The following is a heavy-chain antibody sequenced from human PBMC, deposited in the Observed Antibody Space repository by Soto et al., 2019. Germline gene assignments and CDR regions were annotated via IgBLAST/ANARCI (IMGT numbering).Heavy chain of an antibody. D-gene: IGHD3-10*01. CDR3: ARHFREDRGALLWFGEFAFDI. V-gene: IGHV5-51*01. J-gene: IGHJ3*02. CDR2: IYPGDSDT. CDR1: GYSFTSYW. Sequence: GESLKISCKGSGYSFTSYWIGWVRQMPGKGLEWMGIIYPGDSDTRYSPSFQGQVTISADKSISTAYLQWSSLKASDTAMYYCARHFREDRGALLWFGEFAFDIWGQGTMVTVSS.